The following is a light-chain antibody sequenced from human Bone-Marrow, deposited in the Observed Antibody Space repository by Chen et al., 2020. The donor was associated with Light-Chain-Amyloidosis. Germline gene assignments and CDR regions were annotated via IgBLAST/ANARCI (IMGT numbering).Light chain of an antibody. J-gene: IGKJ4*01. CDR3: QQYGTSPLT. CDR1: QTISSNY. CDR2: GSS. V-gene: IGKV3-20*01. Sequence: EIVLTQSPCTLSLSPGEGANLSCRASQTISSNYLTGYQQKFGQAPRLLIYGSSRRATGIPDRFTGSGSGTDFTLTINRLEPEDFAMYYCQQYGTSPLTFGGGTKVEIK.